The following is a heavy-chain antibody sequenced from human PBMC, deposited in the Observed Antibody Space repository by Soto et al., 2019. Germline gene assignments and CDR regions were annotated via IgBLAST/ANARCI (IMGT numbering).Heavy chain of an antibody. CDR2: ISVSGGTT. V-gene: IGHV3-23*01. J-gene: IGHJ4*02. D-gene: IGHD3-22*01. Sequence: EVQLLESGGGLVQPGGSLRLSCAASGFLFNNYALSWVRQAPGKGLDWVSTISVSGGTTYYADSVKGRFTISTDNSKKTLFLQMYSLISEDTAVYYCANHVYLYDCGGYGVCDYCGQGALGTVSS. CDR3: ANHVYLYDCGGYGVCDY. CDR1: GFLFNNYA.